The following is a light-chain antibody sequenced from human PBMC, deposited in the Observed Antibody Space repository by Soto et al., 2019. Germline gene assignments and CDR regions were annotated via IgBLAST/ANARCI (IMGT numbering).Light chain of an antibody. CDR3: CSYAGSSIFVV. J-gene: IGLJ2*01. V-gene: IGLV2-23*01. CDR1: SSDVGSYNV. Sequence: QSALTQPASVSGSPGQSITISCTGTSSDVGSYNVVSWYQQHPGKAPKLMIYEGSKRPSGVSNRFSGSKSGNTASLTISGRQAEDEADYYCCSYAGSSIFVVFGGGTKLTVL. CDR2: EGS.